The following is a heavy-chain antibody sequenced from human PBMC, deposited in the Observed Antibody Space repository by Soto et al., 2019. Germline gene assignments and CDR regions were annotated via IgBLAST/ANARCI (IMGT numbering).Heavy chain of an antibody. CDR1: GGSVSSGSYY. CDR2: IYYSGST. CDR3: ARTFCSTTSCQAHDMDV. D-gene: IGHD2-2*01. V-gene: IGHV4-61*01. Sequence: SETLSLTCTVSGGSVSSGSYYWTWIRQPPGKGLEWIGYIYYSGSTNYNPSLKSRVTISLDTSNSQFSLRLSSVTAADTAVYYCARTFCSTTSCQAHDMDVWGQGTTVTVS. J-gene: IGHJ6*02.